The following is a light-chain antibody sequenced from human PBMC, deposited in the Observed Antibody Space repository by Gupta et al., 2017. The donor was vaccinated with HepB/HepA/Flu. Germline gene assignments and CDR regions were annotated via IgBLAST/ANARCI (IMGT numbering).Light chain of an antibody. CDR1: SSNIGNNY. V-gene: IGLV1-47*01. CDR3: ASWDDSLSGLV. Sequence: QSVLTQTPSASGTPGQRVTISCSGSSSNIGNNYVYWYQQVPGTAPKLLFYRTHHRPSWAPDRFSGSKSGTSASLAISGRRSEDEADYYCASWDDSLSGLVFGGGTKLTVL. J-gene: IGLJ2*01. CDR2: RTH.